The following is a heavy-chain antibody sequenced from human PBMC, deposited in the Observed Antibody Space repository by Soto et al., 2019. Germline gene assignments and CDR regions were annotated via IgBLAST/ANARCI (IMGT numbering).Heavy chain of an antibody. Sequence: QVQLQESGPGLVKPSQTLSLTCTVSGGSTSSDNYWSWIRQPPGKGLEWIGHIYYSGNTDYNPSLKSRLAISIDTSKTQFSLTLSSVTAADTAVYFCAKEGGESSDGLYYFDSWGHGSLVTVSS. CDR1: GGSTSSDNY. D-gene: IGHD3-16*01. J-gene: IGHJ4*01. CDR2: IYYSGNT. V-gene: IGHV4-30-4*01. CDR3: AKEGGESSDGLYYFDS.